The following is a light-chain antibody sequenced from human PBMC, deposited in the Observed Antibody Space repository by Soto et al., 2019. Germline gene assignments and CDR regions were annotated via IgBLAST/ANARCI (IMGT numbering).Light chain of an antibody. V-gene: IGKV3-15*01. CDR1: QSVSSN. CDR3: QQFDKWPPST. CDR2: DAS. J-gene: IGKJ1*01. Sequence: EIVLTQSPATLSVSPGERATLSCRSGQSVSSNNLAWYQQKPGQAPRLLIYDASTRATGIPDRFSGSGSGTEFTLTISGLQSEDFAVYYCQQFDKWPPSTFGQGTKVDI.